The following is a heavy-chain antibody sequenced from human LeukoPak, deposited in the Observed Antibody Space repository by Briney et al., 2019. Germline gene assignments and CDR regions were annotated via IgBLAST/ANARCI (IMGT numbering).Heavy chain of an antibody. CDR3: ARVGGLD. V-gene: IGHV4-39*07. CDR1: GGSISSSSYY. D-gene: IGHD3-16*01. Sequence: SETLSLTCTVSGGSISSSSYYWGWIRQPPGKGLEWIGSIYYSGSTYYNPSLKSRVTISVDTSKNQFSLKLSSVTAADTAVYYCARVGGLDWGQGTLVTVSS. J-gene: IGHJ1*01. CDR2: IYYSGST.